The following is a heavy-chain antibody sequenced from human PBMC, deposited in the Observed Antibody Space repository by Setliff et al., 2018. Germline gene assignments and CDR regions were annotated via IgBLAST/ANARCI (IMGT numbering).Heavy chain of an antibody. J-gene: IGHJ4*02. D-gene: IGHD6-19*01. V-gene: IGHV1-18*01. CDR2: ISPYNGNT. Sequence: GASVKVSCKASGYTFKTYGFTWVRQAPGQGLEWMGWISPYNGNTNSAQKFQGRVTMTTDTSTSTAYMELKSLRYDDTAVYYCARARIAVAGSDLDYWGQGTLVTVSS. CDR3: ARARIAVAGSDLDY. CDR1: GYTFKTYG.